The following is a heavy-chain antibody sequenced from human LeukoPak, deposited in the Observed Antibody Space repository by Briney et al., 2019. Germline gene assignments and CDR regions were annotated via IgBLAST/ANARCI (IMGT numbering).Heavy chain of an antibody. CDR2: IYYSGST. V-gene: IGHV4-59*08. J-gene: IGHJ4*02. Sequence: SETLSLTCTVSGGSISSYYWSWIRQPPGKGLEWIGYIYYSGSTNYNPSLKSRVTISVDTSKNQFSLKLSSVTAADTAVYYCARGADSSGYYSIFYFDYWGQGTLVTVSS. D-gene: IGHD3-22*01. CDR3: ARGADSSGYYSIFYFDY. CDR1: GGSISSYY.